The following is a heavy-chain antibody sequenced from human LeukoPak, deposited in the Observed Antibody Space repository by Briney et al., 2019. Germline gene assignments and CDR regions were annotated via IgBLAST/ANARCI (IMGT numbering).Heavy chain of an antibody. CDR1: GFTFSSYE. CDR3: ARGSAVTGVH. CDR2: INSDGSTT. J-gene: IGHJ4*02. Sequence: PGGSLRLSCAASGFTFSSYEMNWVRQAPGKGLVWISRINSDGSTTNYADSVKGRFTISRDNAKNTLYLQMNSLRAEDTAMYYCARGSAVTGVHWGQGTLVTVSS. D-gene: IGHD1-14*01. V-gene: IGHV3-74*01.